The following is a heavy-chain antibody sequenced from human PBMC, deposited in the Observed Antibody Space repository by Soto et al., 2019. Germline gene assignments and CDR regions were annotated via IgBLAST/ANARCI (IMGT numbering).Heavy chain of an antibody. CDR2: IKNNTDGGTA. J-gene: IGHJ3*02. Sequence: EEQLVESGGGLVERGGSLRLSCAASLFDFNIAWLSWVRQAPGKGLEGVGRIKNNTDGGTADRAATVKDRLIVSRDDSKSTKYLQMKSQKIEETAMYYCTTMNDLDAFEIWGTGEMVTVSS. V-gene: IGHV3-15*05. CDR3: TTMNDLDAFEI. D-gene: IGHD1-1*01. CDR1: LFDFNIAW.